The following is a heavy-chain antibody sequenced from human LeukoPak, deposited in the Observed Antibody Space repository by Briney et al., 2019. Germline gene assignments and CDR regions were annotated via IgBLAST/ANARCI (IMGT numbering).Heavy chain of an antibody. V-gene: IGHV3-15*01. Sequence: PGGSLRLSCAASGFTFSNAWMTWVRQAPGKGLEWVGRIKSKTDGGTTEYAAPVKGRFTISRDDSKTTLYLQMNSLKSEDTAVYYCSIGDGWHPNWGQGTLVTASS. D-gene: IGHD5-24*01. J-gene: IGHJ4*02. CDR1: GFTFSNAW. CDR3: SIGDGWHPN. CDR2: IKSKTDGGTT.